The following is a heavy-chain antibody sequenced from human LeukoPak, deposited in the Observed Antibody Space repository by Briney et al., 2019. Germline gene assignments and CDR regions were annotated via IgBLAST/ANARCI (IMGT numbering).Heavy chain of an antibody. V-gene: IGHV1-18*01. CDR3: ARWGYYDFWSGPTHYYGMDV. CDR1: GYTFTSYG. CDR2: ISAYNGNT. Sequence: ASVKVSCKASGYTFTSYGISWVRQAPGQGLEWMGWISAYNGNTNYAQKLRGRVTMTTDTSTSTAYMELRSLRSDDTAVYYCARWGYYDFWSGPTHYYGMDVWGQGTTVTVSS. D-gene: IGHD3-3*01. J-gene: IGHJ6*02.